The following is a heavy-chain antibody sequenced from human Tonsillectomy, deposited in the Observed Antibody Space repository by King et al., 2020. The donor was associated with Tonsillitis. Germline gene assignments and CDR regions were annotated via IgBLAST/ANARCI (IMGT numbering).Heavy chain of an antibody. CDR1: GGSISSGGYY. J-gene: IGHJ4*02. Sequence: QLQESGPGLVKPSQTLSLTCTVSGGSISSGGYYWSWIRQHPGKGLEWIGYIYYSGSTHYNPSLKSRVTISVDTSKNQFSLKLSSLTAADTAVYYCATGRYSGYSGYFDYWGQGTLVTVSS. CDR3: ATGRYSGYSGYFDY. V-gene: IGHV4-31*03. D-gene: IGHD5-12*01. CDR2: IYYSGST.